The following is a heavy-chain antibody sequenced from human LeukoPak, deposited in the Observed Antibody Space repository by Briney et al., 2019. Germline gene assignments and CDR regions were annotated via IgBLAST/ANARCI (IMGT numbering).Heavy chain of an antibody. D-gene: IGHD1-26*01. CDR3: ARAEGGVVDY. V-gene: IGHV3-48*03. Sequence: GGSLRLSCAASGFTFSSYEMNWVRQAPGKGLEWVSYISSSGSTIYYADSVKGRSTISRDNAKNSLYLQMNSLRAEDTAVYYCARAEGGVVDYWGQGTLVTVSS. CDR2: ISSSGSTI. J-gene: IGHJ4*02. CDR1: GFTFSSYE.